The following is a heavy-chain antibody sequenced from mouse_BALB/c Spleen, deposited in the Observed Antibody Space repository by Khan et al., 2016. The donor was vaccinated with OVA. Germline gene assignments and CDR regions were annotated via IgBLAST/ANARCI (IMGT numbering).Heavy chain of an antibody. Sequence: VQLQQSGADLVKPGASVKLSYTASGFNIKDTYLHWVKQRPEQGLEWIGRIDPANGNSKYDPKFRVQATIKADTSSITAFLQLSRLTSEDTAVSYCARHDGYDVVNWGLGTTLTVSS. J-gene: IGHJ2*01. CDR1: GFNIKDTY. D-gene: IGHD2-3*01. V-gene: IGHV14-3*02. CDR2: IDPANGNS. CDR3: ARHDGYDVVN.